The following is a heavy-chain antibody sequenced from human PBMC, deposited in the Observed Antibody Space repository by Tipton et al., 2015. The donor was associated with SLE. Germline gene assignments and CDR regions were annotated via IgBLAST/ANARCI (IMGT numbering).Heavy chain of an antibody. CDR2: IYSGGST. CDR3: TRGYPGYYYYLDV. Sequence: SLRLSCAAPGFTVSSNYMSWVRQAPGKGLEWVSVIYSGGSTYYADSVKGRFTISRDNSKNTLYLQMNSLRAEDTAVYYCTRGYPGYYYYLDVWSKGTTVTVSS. CDR1: GFTVSSNY. J-gene: IGHJ6*03. V-gene: IGHV3-66*02. D-gene: IGHD1-1*01.